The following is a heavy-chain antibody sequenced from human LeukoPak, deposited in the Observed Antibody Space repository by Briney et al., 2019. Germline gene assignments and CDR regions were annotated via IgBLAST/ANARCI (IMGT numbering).Heavy chain of an antibody. V-gene: IGHV4-59*08. CDR2: ISYRGRT. D-gene: IGHD3-10*01. CDR1: GDSISSSY. J-gene: IGHJ5*02. CDR3: ARRVLESPVISENNWLDP. Sequence: PSETLSLTCTVSGDSISSSYWSCIRQPPGKGLEWIGSISYRGRTNSNPSLKSRVSISVDTSKNQFSLSLTSVTAADTAVYYCARRVLESPVISENNWLDPWGQGTLVTVSS.